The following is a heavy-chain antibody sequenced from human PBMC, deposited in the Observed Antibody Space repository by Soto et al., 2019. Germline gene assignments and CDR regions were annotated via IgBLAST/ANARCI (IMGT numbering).Heavy chain of an antibody. J-gene: IGHJ6*02. V-gene: IGHV4-34*01. Sequence: SETLSLTCAVYSGSFSGYYWSWIRQPPGKGLEWIGEINHSGSTNYNPSLKSRVTISVDTSKNQFSLKLSSVTAADTAVYYCARVTTMVRGARGYYYGMDVWGQGTTVTVSS. CDR3: ARVTTMVRGARGYYYGMDV. CDR2: INHSGST. D-gene: IGHD3-10*01. CDR1: SGSFSGYY.